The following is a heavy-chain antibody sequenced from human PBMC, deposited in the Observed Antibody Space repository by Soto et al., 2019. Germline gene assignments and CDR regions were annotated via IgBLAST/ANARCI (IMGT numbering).Heavy chain of an antibody. D-gene: IGHD4-4*01. CDR2: TYRDGRA. CDR1: GGSITSDNW. V-gene: IGHV4-4*02. Sequence: SETLSLTCAVSGGSITSDNWWSWVRQPPGKGLEWIGETYRDGRANYDPSFKSRATISLDKSKNQISLKVSSMTAADMAVYYCARVSGVDYNGYGLDVWGQGTTVT. J-gene: IGHJ6*02. CDR3: ARVSGVDYNGYGLDV.